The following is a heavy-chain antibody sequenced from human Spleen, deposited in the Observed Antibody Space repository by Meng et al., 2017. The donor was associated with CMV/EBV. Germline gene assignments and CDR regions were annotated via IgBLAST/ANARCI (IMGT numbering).Heavy chain of an antibody. J-gene: IGHJ5*02. CDR1: GFIFRSYA. Sequence: LYCAASGFIFRSYAMSWVRQAPGKGLEWVSLINSDSSRTHYADSVKGRFTISRDNSENTVYLQMNNLRAEDTAVYYCAKGPNWFDPWGQGALVTVSS. CDR2: INSDSSRT. V-gene: IGHV3-23*03. CDR3: AKGPNWFDP.